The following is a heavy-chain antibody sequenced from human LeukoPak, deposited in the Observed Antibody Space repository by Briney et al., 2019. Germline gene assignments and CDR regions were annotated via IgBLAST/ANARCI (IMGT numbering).Heavy chain of an antibody. V-gene: IGHV3-21*01. D-gene: IGHD5-12*01. CDR2: ITDSSSYI. J-gene: IGHJ6*02. CDR3: ARVATIAWSYYFYYGMDA. CDR1: GFTFNSYR. Sequence: GGSLRLSCAASGFTFNSYRMNWVRQAPGKGLEWVSSITDSSSYIYYADSVKGRFTISRDNAKNSLYLQMNSLRAEDTAVYYCARVATIAWSYYFYYGMDAWGQGTTVTVSS.